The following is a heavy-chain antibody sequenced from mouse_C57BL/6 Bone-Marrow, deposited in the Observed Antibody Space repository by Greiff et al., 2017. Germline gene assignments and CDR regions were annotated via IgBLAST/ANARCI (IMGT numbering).Heavy chain of an antibody. CDR3: ARRNLRR. D-gene: IGHD1-2*01. CDR2: ISSGSSTI. Sequence: VQLKESGGGLVKPGGSLKLSCAASGFTFSDYGMHWVCQAPEKGLEGVAYISSGSSTIYYADTVKGRFTISRDNAKNTLFLQMTSLRSEDTAMYYCARRNLRRWGQGTTLTVSS. CDR1: GFTFSDYG. V-gene: IGHV5-17*01. J-gene: IGHJ2*01.